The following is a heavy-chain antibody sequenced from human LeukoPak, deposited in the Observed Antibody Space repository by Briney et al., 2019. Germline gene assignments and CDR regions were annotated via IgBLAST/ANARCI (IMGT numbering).Heavy chain of an antibody. J-gene: IGHJ3*02. CDR3: ARVPYYDFQADAFDI. V-gene: IGHV6-1*01. CDR1: GDSVSANGAA. D-gene: IGHD3-3*01. Sequence: SQTLSLTCAIFGDSVSANGAAWNWIRQSPSRGLEWLGRTYYRSKWYNDYAVSVKSRITINPDTSKNQFSLQLNSVTPEDTAVYYCARVPYYDFQADAFDIWGQGTMVTVSS. CDR2: TYYRSKWYN.